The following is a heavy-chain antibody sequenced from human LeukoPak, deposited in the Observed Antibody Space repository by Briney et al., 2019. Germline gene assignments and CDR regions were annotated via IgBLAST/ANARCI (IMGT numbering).Heavy chain of an antibody. CDR1: GFTFSSYE. Sequence: AGGSLRLSCAASGFTFSSYEMNWVRQAPGKGLEWVSYISSSGSTIYYADSVKGRFTISRDNAKNSLYLQMNSLRAEETAVYYCARGAYYYYGMDVWGQGTTVTVSS. CDR3: ARGAYYYYGMDV. J-gene: IGHJ6*02. V-gene: IGHV3-48*03. CDR2: ISSSGSTI.